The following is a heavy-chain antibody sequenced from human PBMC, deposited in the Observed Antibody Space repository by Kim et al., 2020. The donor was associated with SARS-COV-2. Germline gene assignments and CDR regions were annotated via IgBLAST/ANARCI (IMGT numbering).Heavy chain of an antibody. Sequence: SETLSLTCAVYGGSFSGYYWSWIRQPPGKGLEWIGEINHSGSTNYNPSLKSRVTISVDTSKNQFSLKLSSVTAADTAVYYCARGPRTYSSGWYGTPHRGSTFDYWGQGTLVTVSS. CDR1: GGSFSGYY. V-gene: IGHV4-34*01. CDR3: ARGPRTYSSGWYGTPHRGSTFDY. D-gene: IGHD6-19*01. CDR2: INHSGST. J-gene: IGHJ4*02.